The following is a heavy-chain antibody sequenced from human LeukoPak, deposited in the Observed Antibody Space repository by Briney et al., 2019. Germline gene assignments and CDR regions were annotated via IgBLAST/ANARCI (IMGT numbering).Heavy chain of an antibody. V-gene: IGHV4-34*01. CDR2: INHSGCT. J-gene: IGHJ4*02. CDR1: GGSFSGYY. CDR3: ARGGGLNSHYDILTGYSPFDY. Sequence: PSEALSLTCAVYGGSFSGYYWSWIRQPPGKGLEWIGEINHSGCTNYNPPLKSRVTISVDTSKNQFSLKLSSVTAADTAVYYCARGGGLNSHYDILTGYSPFDYWGQGTLVTVSS. D-gene: IGHD3-9*01.